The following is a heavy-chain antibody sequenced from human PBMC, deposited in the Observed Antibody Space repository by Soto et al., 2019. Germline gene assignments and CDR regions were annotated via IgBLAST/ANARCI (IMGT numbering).Heavy chain of an antibody. V-gene: IGHV3-48*02. CDR1: GFNFDIYS. D-gene: IGHD6-19*01. CDR2: ISGGSNVI. J-gene: IGHJ1*01. Sequence: PGGSLRLSCAASGFNFDIYSMNWVRQAPGKGLEWVSYISGGSNVIYYADSVKGRFTISRDNARDSLYLQMTSLRDEDTAVYYCSFPGYSSGWQWAQGTPVTVSS. CDR3: SFPGYSSGWQ.